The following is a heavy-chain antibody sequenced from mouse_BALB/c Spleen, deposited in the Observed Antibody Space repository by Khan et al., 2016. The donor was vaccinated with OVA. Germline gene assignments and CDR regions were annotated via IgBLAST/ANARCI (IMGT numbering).Heavy chain of an antibody. J-gene: IGHJ3*01. CDR1: GFSLSNFG. CDR3: GNSYFGYAWFTY. Sequence: QVQLKESGPGLVAPSQSLSITCTVSGFSLSNFGVSWVRQPPGKGLEWLGVIWGDGNTNYHSALISRLSISKNDSKSQVFLQMHSLQTDDTATYSCGNSYFGYAWFTYWGQGTLVTVSA. CDR2: IWGDGNT. D-gene: IGHD2-2*01. V-gene: IGHV2-3*01.